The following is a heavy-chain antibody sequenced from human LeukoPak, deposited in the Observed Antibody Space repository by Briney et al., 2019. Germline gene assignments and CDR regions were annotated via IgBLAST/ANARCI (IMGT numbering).Heavy chain of an antibody. V-gene: IGHV3-23*01. J-gene: IGHJ4*02. CDR3: AARDFWSGPASDY. CDR2: ISGSFGST. Sequence: PGGSLRLSCAASGFTFSSYAMSWVRQAPGKGLEWVSTISGSFGSTYYADSVEGRFTISRDNSKNTLYLQMNSLRVEDTAVYYCAARDFWSGPASDYWGQGTLVTVSS. CDR1: GFTFSSYA. D-gene: IGHD3-3*01.